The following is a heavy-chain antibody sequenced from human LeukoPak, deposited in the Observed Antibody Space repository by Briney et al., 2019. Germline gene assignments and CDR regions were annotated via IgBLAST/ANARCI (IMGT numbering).Heavy chain of an antibody. CDR3: ATRTYGGNSPFDY. D-gene: IGHD4-23*01. CDR1: GGSFSGYY. J-gene: IGHJ4*02. CDR2: INHSGST. Sequence: SETLSLTCAVYGGSFSGYYRSWIRQPPGKGLECIGEINHSGSTNYNPSLKSRVTISVDTSKNQFSLKLSSVTAADTAVYYCATRTYGGNSPFDYWGQGTLVTVSS. V-gene: IGHV4-34*01.